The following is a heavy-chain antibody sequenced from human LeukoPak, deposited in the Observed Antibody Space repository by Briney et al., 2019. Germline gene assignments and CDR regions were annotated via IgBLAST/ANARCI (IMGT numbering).Heavy chain of an antibody. CDR2: ISSSSYI. D-gene: IGHD1-26*01. V-gene: IGHV3-21*01. CDR1: GVTFSSYS. Sequence: KTGGSLRLSCAASGVTFSSYSMNWVRQAPGKGLEWVSSISSSSYIYYADSVKGRFTISRDNAKNSLYLQMNSLRAEDTAVYYCARWGFSGIEEFDYWGQRTLVTVSS. CDR3: ARWGFSGIEEFDY. J-gene: IGHJ4*02.